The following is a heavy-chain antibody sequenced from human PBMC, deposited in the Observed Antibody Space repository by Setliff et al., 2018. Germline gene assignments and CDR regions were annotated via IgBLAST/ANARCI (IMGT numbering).Heavy chain of an antibody. D-gene: IGHD5-12*01. J-gene: IGHJ4*02. V-gene: IGHV1-2*02. CDR2: TNPNNGDT. CDR1: GYTFTGYY. CDR3: ARQPMDTIMVTFDY. Sequence: ASVKVSCKASGYTFTGYYFHWARQAPGQGLEWMGWTNPNNGDTKSAQKFQGRLTMTRDTSISTAYMELSSLRSDDTAVYYCARQPMDTIMVTFDYWGQGILVTVSS.